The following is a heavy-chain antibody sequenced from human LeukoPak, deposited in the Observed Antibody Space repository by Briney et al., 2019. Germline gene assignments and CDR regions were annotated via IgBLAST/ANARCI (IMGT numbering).Heavy chain of an antibody. CDR3: AKESPYYSDRDYYFDY. CDR2: ISSTAGGRT. J-gene: IGHJ4*02. V-gene: IGHV3-23*01. Sequence: PGGSLRLSCAASGFTFSSNAMSWVRQAPGKGLEWVSAISSTAGGRTYYADSVKGRFSISRDDSWNTVYLQMNSLTAEDTAVYYCAKESPYYSDRDYYFDYWGQGTLVTVSS. CDR1: GFTFSSNA. D-gene: IGHD1-26*01.